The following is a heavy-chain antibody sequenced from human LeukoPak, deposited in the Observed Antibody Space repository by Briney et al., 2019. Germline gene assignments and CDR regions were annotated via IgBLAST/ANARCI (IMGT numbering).Heavy chain of an antibody. CDR2: IYYSGST. CDR1: GGSISSSRYY. V-gene: IGHV4-39*07. Sequence: PSETLSLTCTVSGGSISSSRYYWGWIRQPPGKGLEWIGSIYYSGSTYYNPSLKSRVTISVDTSKNQFSLKLSSVTAADTAVYYCARVSATTLHYFDYWGQGTLVTVSS. D-gene: IGHD1-14*01. J-gene: IGHJ4*02. CDR3: ARVSATTLHYFDY.